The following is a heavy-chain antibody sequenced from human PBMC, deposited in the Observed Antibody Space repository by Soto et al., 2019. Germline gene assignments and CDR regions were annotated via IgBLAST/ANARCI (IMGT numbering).Heavy chain of an antibody. CDR1: GGRFSSDC. CDR2: VIPIFGTA. CDR3: ARLVTMIVVDSNCFDP. V-gene: IGHV1-69*13. D-gene: IGHD3-22*01. Sequence: SVKVSCKASGGRFSSDCIKGVRQAPGEGLEGMGGVIPIFGTANYAQKFQGRVTITADESTSTAYMELSSLRSDDTAVYYCARLVTMIVVDSNCFDPWGQGTLVIVSS. J-gene: IGHJ5*02.